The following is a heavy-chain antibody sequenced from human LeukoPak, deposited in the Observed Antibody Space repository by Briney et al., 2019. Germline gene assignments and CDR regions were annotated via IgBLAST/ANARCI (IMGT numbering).Heavy chain of an antibody. CDR1: GYTFTGYA. CDR2: INPEKRDT. Sequence: ASVKVSCKASGYTFTGYAIHWVRQPPGQGLEGMGWINPEKRDTGYAHKFQGRVTMTSDTSISTAYMELSSLRSDDTAVYYCAKKVRGPSHPLDFWGQGTLVTVSS. V-gene: IGHV1-2*02. J-gene: IGHJ4*02. CDR3: AKKVRGPSHPLDF. D-gene: IGHD5-12*01.